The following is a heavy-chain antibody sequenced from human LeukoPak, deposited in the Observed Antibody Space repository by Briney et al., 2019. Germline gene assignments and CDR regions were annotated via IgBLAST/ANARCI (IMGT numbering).Heavy chain of an antibody. Sequence: ASVKVSCKASGYTFTGYYIHWVRQAPGQGLEWMGRINPNNGDTNYAQKFQGRVTITADESTSTAYMELSSLRSEDTAVYYCARVSYDSPGLYGMDVWGQGTTVTVSS. J-gene: IGHJ6*02. CDR2: INPNNGDT. CDR1: GYTFTGYY. CDR3: ARVSYDSPGLYGMDV. V-gene: IGHV1-2*06. D-gene: IGHD5-12*01.